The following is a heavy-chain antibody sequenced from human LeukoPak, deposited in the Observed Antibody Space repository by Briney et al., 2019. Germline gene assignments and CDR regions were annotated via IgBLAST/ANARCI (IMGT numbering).Heavy chain of an antibody. CDR1: SDSFRSYY. J-gene: IGHJ5*02. Sequence: SETLSLTCTVSSDSFRSYYWSWIRQPPGKGLEWIGYIYYNGNTNYNPSLKSRVTISVDTSKNQFSLKLSSVAAADTAVYYCARGGPAGYDWQWFDPWGQGTLVTVSS. D-gene: IGHD5-12*01. V-gene: IGHV4-59*01. CDR2: IYYNGNT. CDR3: ARGGPAGYDWQWFDP.